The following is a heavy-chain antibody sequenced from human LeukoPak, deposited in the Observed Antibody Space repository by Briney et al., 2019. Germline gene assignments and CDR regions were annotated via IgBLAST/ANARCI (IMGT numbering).Heavy chain of an antibody. CDR2: IIPIFGTA. CDR3: ARLVGVASHLHPDRRSSVTSSVEDY. D-gene: IGHD2-2*01. Sequence: SVRVSCKASGGTFSSYAISWVRQAPGQGLEWMGGIIPIFGTANYAQKFQGRVTITADESTSTAYMELSSLRSEDTAVYYCARLVGVASHLHPDRRSSVTSSVEDYWGQGTLVTVSS. CDR1: GGTFSSYA. J-gene: IGHJ4*02. V-gene: IGHV1-69*13.